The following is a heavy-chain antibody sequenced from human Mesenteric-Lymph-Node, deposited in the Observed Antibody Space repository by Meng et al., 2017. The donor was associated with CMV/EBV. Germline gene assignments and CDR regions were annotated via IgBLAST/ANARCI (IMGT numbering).Heavy chain of an antibody. V-gene: IGHV3-30*02. Sequence: GESLKISCAASGFTFSSYGMHWVRQAPGKGLEWVAFIRYDGSNKYYADSVKGRCTISRDNSKNTLYVQMNSPRAEDTAVYYCAKEAGFDYWGQGTLVTVSS. CDR2: IRYDGSNK. D-gene: IGHD6-19*01. CDR3: AKEAGFDY. CDR1: GFTFSSYG. J-gene: IGHJ4*02.